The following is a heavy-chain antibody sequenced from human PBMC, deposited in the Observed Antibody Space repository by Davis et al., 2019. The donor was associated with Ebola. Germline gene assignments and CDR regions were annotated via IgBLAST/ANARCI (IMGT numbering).Heavy chain of an antibody. D-gene: IGHD3-10*01. CDR2: INPSGGST. J-gene: IGHJ4*02. CDR3: ARDSRITLVRGAPGY. V-gene: IGHV1-46*01. CDR1: GYTFSTYG. Sequence: AASVKVSCKASGYTFSTYGITWVRQAPGQGLEWMGIINPSGGSTNYAQKFQGRVTMTRDTSTSTVYMELSSLRSEDTAVYYCARDSRITLVRGAPGYWGQGTLVTVSS.